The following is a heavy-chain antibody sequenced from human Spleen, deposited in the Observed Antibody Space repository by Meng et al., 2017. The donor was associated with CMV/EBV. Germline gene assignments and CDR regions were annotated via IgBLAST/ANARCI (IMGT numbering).Heavy chain of an antibody. V-gene: IGHV1-18*01. D-gene: IGHD3-3*01. J-gene: IGHJ4*02. Sequence: ASVKVSCKTSGYTFTSYGINWVRQAPGQGLEWMGWISTYSGNSKYAQNFQGRVTMTTDTSTSTAYMELRSLRSDDTAVYYCARDYDFWSGYPGDYWGQGTLVTVSS. CDR1: GYTFTSYG. CDR2: ISTYSGNS. CDR3: ARDYDFWSGYPGDY.